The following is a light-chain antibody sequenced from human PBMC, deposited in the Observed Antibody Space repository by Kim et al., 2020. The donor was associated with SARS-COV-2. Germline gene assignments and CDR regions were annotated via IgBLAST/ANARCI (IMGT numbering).Light chain of an antibody. Sequence: GQKVTISCSGSSSNVGMHFVNCDQQLPGTAPKVFIYNDNQRPSGVPDRFSGSRSGTSASLAISGLQSEDEADYYCATWDVSLNGWVFGGGTQLTVL. CDR3: ATWDVSLNGWV. CDR1: SSNVGMHF. CDR2: NDN. V-gene: IGLV1-44*01. J-gene: IGLJ3*02.